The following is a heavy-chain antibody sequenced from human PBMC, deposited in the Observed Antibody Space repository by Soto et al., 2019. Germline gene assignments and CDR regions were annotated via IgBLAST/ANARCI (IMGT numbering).Heavy chain of an antibody. V-gene: IGHV4-59*01. CDR2: IYYSGST. D-gene: IGHD2-15*01. CDR1: GGSISSYY. J-gene: IGHJ4*02. Sequence: QVQLQESGPGLVKPSETLSLTCTVSGGSISSYYWSWIRQPPGKGLEWIGYIYYSGSTNYNPSLKSRVTVSVDTSKNQFSLKLSSVTAADTAVYYCASTSPYCSGGSCYSVGSFDYWGQGTLVTVSS. CDR3: ASTSPYCSGGSCYSVGSFDY.